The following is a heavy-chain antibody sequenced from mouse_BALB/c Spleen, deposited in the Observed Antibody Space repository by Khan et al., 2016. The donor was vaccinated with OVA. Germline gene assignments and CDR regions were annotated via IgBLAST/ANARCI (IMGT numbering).Heavy chain of an antibody. CDR1: GYTLTNYG. CDR2: IITYTGEA. CDR3: SSSNGNYWGAY. D-gene: IGHD2-1*01. Sequence: QIQLVQSGPELKKPGETVKISCKASGYTLTNYGMNWVKQAPGKGLKWMGWIITYTGEATYADDFKGRFAFSLETSASTAYLQINNLKHEDTATYFCSSSNGNYWGAYWGQGTLVTVSA. J-gene: IGHJ3*01. V-gene: IGHV9-3-1*01.